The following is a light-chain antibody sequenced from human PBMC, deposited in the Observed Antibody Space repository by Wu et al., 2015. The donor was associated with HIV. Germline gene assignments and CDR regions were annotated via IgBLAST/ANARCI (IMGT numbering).Light chain of an antibody. Sequence: EIVLTQSPDTLSLSPGQRATLSCRTSQSVSSKFLAWYRQKPGQAPRLLIYGTSNRATGIPDRFRGSGSGTDFTLTITRLEPEDCAVYYCQQYGDSPAWTFGQGTKVEVK. V-gene: IGKV3-20*01. CDR2: GTS. CDR1: QSVSSKF. CDR3: QQYGDSPAWT. J-gene: IGKJ1*01.